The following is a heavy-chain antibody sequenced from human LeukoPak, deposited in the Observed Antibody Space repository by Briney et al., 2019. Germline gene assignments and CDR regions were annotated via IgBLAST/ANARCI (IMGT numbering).Heavy chain of an antibody. CDR3: TKGTKAIVVDNSFDY. CDR2: ISGNGGGT. CDR1: GFTFSNYA. J-gene: IGHJ4*02. D-gene: IGHD2-2*01. Sequence: PGGSLRLSCAASGFTFSNYAMSWVRQAPGKGLEWVSGISGNGGGTYYADCVKGRFTVARDNSKNTLYLQMNSMRAEDTAVYYCTKGTKAIVVDNSFDYWGEGTLVTVSS. V-gene: IGHV3-23*01.